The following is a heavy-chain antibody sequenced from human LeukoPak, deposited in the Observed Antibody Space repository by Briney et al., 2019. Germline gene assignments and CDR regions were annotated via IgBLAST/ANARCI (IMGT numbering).Heavy chain of an antibody. CDR2: IYSGDSQT. CDR1: GYSFKYW. J-gene: IGHJ4*02. CDR3: ASARHGDFVWDY. D-gene: IGHD2-8*01. Sequence: GESLKISCKGSGYSFKYWIGWVRLMPGKGLEWMGIIYSGDSQTKYSPSFQGRVTISIDNSITTAYLQWSSLEASDTAMYYCASARHGDFVWDYWGQGTLVTVSS. V-gene: IGHV5-51*01.